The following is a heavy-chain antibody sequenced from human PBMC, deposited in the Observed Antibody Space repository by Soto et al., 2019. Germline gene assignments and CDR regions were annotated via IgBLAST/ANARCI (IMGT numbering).Heavy chain of an antibody. CDR1: GFTPSSYT. CDR3: ARQGPYGDHAH. V-gene: IGHV3-48*02. J-gene: IGHJ4*02. CDR2: DGAGGTI. Sequence: GGSLRLSCVVSGFTPSSYTMNWVRQAPGKGLEWVSHDGAGGTILYADSVKGRFTVSRDNAKNSLYLQMNSLRNEDTAVYYCARQGPYGDHAHWGQGTLVTVSS. D-gene: IGHD4-17*01.